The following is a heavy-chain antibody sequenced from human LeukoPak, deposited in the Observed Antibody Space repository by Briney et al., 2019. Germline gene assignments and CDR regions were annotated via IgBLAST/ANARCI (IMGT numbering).Heavy chain of an antibody. V-gene: IGHV3-20*04. D-gene: IGHD3-10*01. CDR1: GFTFDDYG. CDR2: INWNGGST. Sequence: GGSLRLSCAASGFTFDDYGMSWVRHAPGKGLEWVSGINWNGGSTGYADSVKGRFTISRDNAKNSLYLQMNSLRAEDTALYYCASMVRGVINAFDIGGQGTMVTVSS. J-gene: IGHJ3*02. CDR3: ASMVRGVINAFDI.